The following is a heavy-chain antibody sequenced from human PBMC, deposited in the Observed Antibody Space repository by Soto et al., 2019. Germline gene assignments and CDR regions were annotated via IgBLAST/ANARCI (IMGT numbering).Heavy chain of an antibody. CDR3: ARARMVRGIIYYYGMDV. V-gene: IGHV4-39*07. J-gene: IGHJ6*02. CDR2: IYYSGST. Sequence: SETLSLTCTVSGGSVSSSSYYWGWVRQPPGKGLEWIGNIYYSGSTNYNPSLKSRVTISVDTSKNQFSLKLNSVTAADTAVYYCARARMVRGIIYYYGMDVWGQGTTVTVSS. D-gene: IGHD3-10*01. CDR1: GGSVSSSSYY.